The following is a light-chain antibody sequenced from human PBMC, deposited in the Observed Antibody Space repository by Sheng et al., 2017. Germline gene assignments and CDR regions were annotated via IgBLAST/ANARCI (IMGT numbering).Light chain of an antibody. J-gene: IGKJ1*01. CDR2: GAS. Sequence: DIQMTQSPSSLSASVGDRVTVTCRASQNINNYLNWYQQKPGKAPKLLIYGASTLQSEVPSNFSGSGSGTEFTLTITNLQPEHFATYFCQQSHTVPWTFGQGTTVDVK. V-gene: IGKV1-39*01. CDR3: QQSHTVPWT. CDR1: QNINNY.